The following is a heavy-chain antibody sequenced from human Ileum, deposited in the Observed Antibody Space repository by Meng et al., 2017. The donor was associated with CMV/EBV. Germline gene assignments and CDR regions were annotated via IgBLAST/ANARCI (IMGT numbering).Heavy chain of an antibody. CDR1: GFIFEDYG. J-gene: IGHJ6*02. CDR2: INWNGYSI. CDR3: VRGPGGGQYYYGLDV. D-gene: IGHD1-14*01. Sequence: GESLKISCIVSGFIFEDYGMSWVRQAPGKGLEWVGGINWNGYSIGYADSVKGRFTISRDNAKKSVYLQMNSVRAEDTALYYCVRGPGGGQYYYGLDVWGQGTTVTVSS. V-gene: IGHV3-20*04.